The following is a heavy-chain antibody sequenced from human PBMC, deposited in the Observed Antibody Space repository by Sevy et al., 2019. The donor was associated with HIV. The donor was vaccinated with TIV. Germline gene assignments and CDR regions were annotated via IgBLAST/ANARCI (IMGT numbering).Heavy chain of an antibody. J-gene: IGHJ4*02. CDR1: GFTFHKFW. Sequence: GGSLRLSCAASGFTFHKFWMQWVRQAPGKGLEWVSNIRQDGNGIYYADSVKGRFTISRDNAMQSLYLEMNNLRVEDSGIYYCARRYFDVWGQGTLVTVSS. CDR2: IRQDGNGI. V-gene: IGHV3-7*01. CDR3: ARRYFDV.